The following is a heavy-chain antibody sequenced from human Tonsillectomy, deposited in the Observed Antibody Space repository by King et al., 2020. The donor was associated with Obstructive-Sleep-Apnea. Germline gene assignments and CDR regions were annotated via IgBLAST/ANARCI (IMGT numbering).Heavy chain of an antibody. J-gene: IGHJ5*02. Sequence: MQLQESGPGLVKPSETLSLTCTVSGGSISSSSYYWGWIRQPPGKGLEWIGSIYYSGSTYYNPPLKSRVTISVDTSKNQFSLKLSSVTAADTAVYYCARDMGYSGYDFMEKWFDPWGQGTLVTVSS. CDR3: ARDMGYSGYDFMEKWFDP. CDR2: IYYSGST. V-gene: IGHV4-39*07. D-gene: IGHD5-12*01. CDR1: GGSISSSSYY.